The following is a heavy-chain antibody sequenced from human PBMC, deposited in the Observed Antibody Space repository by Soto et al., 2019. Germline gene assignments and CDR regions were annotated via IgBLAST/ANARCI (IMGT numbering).Heavy chain of an antibody. D-gene: IGHD3-10*01. CDR1: GYTFTNDD. CDR3: ASGLSDGFGEVS. CDR2: MSPNSGNT. Sequence: QVQLVQSGAEVKKPGASVKVSCKTSGYTFTNDDINWVRQAAGQGLEWIGWMSPNSGNTGYAQKFQGRVTLTRDTSINTAYMELSSLRSEDTAVYYCASGLSDGFGEVSWGQGTLVTVSS. V-gene: IGHV1-8*02. J-gene: IGHJ5*02.